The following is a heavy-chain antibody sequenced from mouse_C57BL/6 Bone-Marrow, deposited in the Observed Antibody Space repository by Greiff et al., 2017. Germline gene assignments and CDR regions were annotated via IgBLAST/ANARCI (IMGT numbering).Heavy chain of an antibody. CDR1: GYTFTSYG. CDR2: IYPRSGNT. CDR3: ARVGDYGYDEGYFDV. J-gene: IGHJ1*03. D-gene: IGHD2-2*01. Sequence: LVESGAELARPGASVKLSCKASGYTFTSYGISWVKQRTGQGLEWIGEIYPRSGNTYYNEKFKGKATLTADKSSSTAYMELRSLTSEDSAVYFCARVGDYGYDEGYFDVWGTGTTVTVSS. V-gene: IGHV1-81*01.